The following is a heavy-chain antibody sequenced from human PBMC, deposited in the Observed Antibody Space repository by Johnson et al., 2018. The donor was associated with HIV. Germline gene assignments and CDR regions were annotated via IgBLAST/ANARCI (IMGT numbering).Heavy chain of an antibody. Sequence: EVQLVESGGVVVQPGGSLRLSCAASGFTFDDYAMHWVRQAPGKGLEWVSLISWDGGSTYYADSVKGRFTISRDNSKNSLYLQMNSLRAEDTALYYCAKYSGYENAFDIWGQGTMVTVSS. D-gene: IGHD5-12*01. CDR3: AKYSGYENAFDI. J-gene: IGHJ3*02. V-gene: IGHV3-43D*03. CDR2: ISWDGGST. CDR1: GFTFDDYA.